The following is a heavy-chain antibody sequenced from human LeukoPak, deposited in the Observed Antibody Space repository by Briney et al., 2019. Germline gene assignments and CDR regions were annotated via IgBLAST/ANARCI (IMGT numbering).Heavy chain of an antibody. V-gene: IGHV4-59*01. CDR1: GGSISSYY. J-gene: IGHJ4*02. Sequence: SETLSLTCTVSGGSISSYYWSWIRQPPGKGLEWIGYIYYSGSTNYNPSLKSRVTISVDTSKNQLSLKLSSVTAADTAVYYCARGDSMVRGVIPFDYWGQGTLVTVSS. CDR3: ARGDSMVRGVIPFDY. D-gene: IGHD3-10*01. CDR2: IYYSGST.